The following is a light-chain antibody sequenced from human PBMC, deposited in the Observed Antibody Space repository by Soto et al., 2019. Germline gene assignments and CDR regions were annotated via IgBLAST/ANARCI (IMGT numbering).Light chain of an antibody. CDR3: QQFYRYPWT. CDR2: KAS. V-gene: IGKV1-5*03. CDR1: QSVDTC. Sequence: DIQMTQSPSTLSASVGDRVTITCRASQSVDTCLAWYQQKPGNAPHLLIYKASSLETGVPSRFSGGGSVTDFTLTISSLHPDDFATYYCQQFYRYPWTFGQGTKVEIK. J-gene: IGKJ1*01.